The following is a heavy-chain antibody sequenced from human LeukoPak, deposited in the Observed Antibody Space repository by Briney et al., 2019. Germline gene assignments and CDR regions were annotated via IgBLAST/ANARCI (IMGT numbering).Heavy chain of an antibody. CDR2: ISGTGGST. CDR3: AKENYGDSTGGRFQH. CDR1: GFTFSSYA. D-gene: IGHD4-17*01. J-gene: IGHJ1*01. Sequence: GGSLRLSCAASGFTFSSYAMSWVRQTPGKGLEWVSVISGTGGSTYYADSVKSRFTISRDNSKNTLYLQMNSLRADDTAVYYCAKENYGDSTGGRFQHWGQGSLVTVSS. V-gene: IGHV3-23*01.